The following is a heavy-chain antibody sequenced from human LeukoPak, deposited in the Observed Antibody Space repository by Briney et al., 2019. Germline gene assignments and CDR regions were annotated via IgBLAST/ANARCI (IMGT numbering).Heavy chain of an antibody. V-gene: IGHV3-23*01. D-gene: IGHD2-2*01. Sequence: PGGSLRLSCAASGFTFSSYAMSWVRQAPGKGLEWVSAISGSGGSTYYADSVKGRFTISRDNSKNTLYLQMNSLRAEDTAVYYCAKDLSGGFSYCSSTSCLWGYDAFDIWGQGTMVTVSS. CDR1: GFTFSSYA. CDR2: ISGSGGST. CDR3: AKDLSGGFSYCSSTSCLWGYDAFDI. J-gene: IGHJ3*02.